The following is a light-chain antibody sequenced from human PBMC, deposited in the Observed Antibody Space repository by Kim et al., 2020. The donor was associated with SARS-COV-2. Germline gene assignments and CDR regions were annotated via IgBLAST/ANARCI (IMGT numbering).Light chain of an antibody. CDR2: DAS. V-gene: IGKV3-11*01. CDR1: QSVRTY. CDR3: QLLTSLLS. Sequence: EIVLTQSPATLSLSPGERATLSFRASQSVRTYLAWYQQKPGQAPRLLIYDASRRATGIPARFSGSGSGTDFTLTISSLEPDDFAVYYCQLLTSLLSSGGGTKVDSK. J-gene: IGKJ4*01.